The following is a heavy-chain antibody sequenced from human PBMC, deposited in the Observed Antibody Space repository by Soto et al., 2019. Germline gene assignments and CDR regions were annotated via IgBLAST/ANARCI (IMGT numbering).Heavy chain of an antibody. J-gene: IGHJ4*02. CDR3: ASASTTVTTLDY. V-gene: IGHV4-30-2*01. CDR1: GGSISSGGYS. Sequence: QLQLQESGSGLVKPSQTLSLTCAVSGGSISSGGYSWSWIRQPPGKGLGWIGYIYHSGGTYYNPSLKSRVTISADRSKNQFSLKLSSVTAADTAVYYCASASTTVTTLDYWGQGTLVTVSS. CDR2: IYHSGGT. D-gene: IGHD4-17*01.